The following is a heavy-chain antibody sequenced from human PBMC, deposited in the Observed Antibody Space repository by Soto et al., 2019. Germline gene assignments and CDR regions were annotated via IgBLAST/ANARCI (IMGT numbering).Heavy chain of an antibody. CDR1: GFTFSSYA. Sequence: PGGSLRLSCAASGFTFSSYAMSWVRQAPGKGLEWVSAISGSGGSTYYADSVKGRFTISRDNSKNTLYLQMNSLRAEDTAVYYCAKDLSIAARSWARSLNWGQGTRVTVSS. V-gene: IGHV3-23*01. J-gene: IGHJ4*02. CDR3: AKDLSIAARSWARSLN. D-gene: IGHD6-6*01. CDR2: ISGSGGST.